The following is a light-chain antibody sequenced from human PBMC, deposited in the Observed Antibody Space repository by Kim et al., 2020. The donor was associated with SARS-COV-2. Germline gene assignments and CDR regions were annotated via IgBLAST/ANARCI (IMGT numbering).Light chain of an antibody. CDR3: LQGTHWPAS. Sequence: DVVMTQSPLSLPVSLGQPASIYCRSSQSLVHSHGNTYLNWFQQRPGQSPRRLIYKVSSRDSGVPDRFSGSGSGTDFTLKISRVEAEDVGVYYCLQGTHWPASFGGGTKVDIK. CDR2: KVS. J-gene: IGKJ4*01. CDR1: QSLVHSHGNTY. V-gene: IGKV2-30*02.